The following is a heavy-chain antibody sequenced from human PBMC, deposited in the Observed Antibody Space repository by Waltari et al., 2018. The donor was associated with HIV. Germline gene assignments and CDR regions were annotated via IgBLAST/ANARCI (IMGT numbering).Heavy chain of an antibody. J-gene: IGHJ4*02. CDR2: IKQDGSEI. CDR3: ARRGGRSSPLGY. D-gene: IGHD6-13*01. V-gene: IGHV3-7*01. CDR1: GCTFSSYW. Sequence: EVQLVESGGGVVQPGGSLRLSCAASGCTFSSYWMSWVRQAPGKGLEWVANIKQDGSEIYYVDSVKGRFTISRDNAKNSLYLQMNSLRAEDTAVYFCARRGGRSSPLGYWGQGTLVTVSS.